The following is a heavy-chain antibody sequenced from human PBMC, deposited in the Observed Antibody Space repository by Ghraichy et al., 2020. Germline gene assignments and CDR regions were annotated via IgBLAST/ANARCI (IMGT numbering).Heavy chain of an antibody. V-gene: IGHV3-48*02. J-gene: IGHJ4*02. CDR3: ASGRVGATDYFDY. CDR1: GFTFSSYS. CDR2: ISSSSSPI. Sequence: GGSLRLSCAASGFTFSSYSMNWVRQAPGKGLEWVSYISSSSSPIYYADSVKGRFTISRDNAKNLLYLQMNSLRDEDTAVYYCASGRVGATDYFDYWGQGTLVTVSS. D-gene: IGHD1-26*01.